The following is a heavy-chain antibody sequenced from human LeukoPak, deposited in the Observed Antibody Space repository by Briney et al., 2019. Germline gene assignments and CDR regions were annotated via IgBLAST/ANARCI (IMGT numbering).Heavy chain of an antibody. D-gene: IGHD2-2*01. V-gene: IGHV4-31*03. J-gene: IGHJ6*03. Sequence: SETLSLTCTVSGGSISSGGYYWSWIRQHPGKGLEWIGYIYYSGSTYYNPSLKSRVTISVDTSKNQFSLKLSSVTAADTSVYYCARRPAAPRYYYYYYMDVWGKGTTVTVSS. CDR2: IYYSGST. CDR1: GGSISSGGYY. CDR3: ARRPAAPRYYYYYYMDV.